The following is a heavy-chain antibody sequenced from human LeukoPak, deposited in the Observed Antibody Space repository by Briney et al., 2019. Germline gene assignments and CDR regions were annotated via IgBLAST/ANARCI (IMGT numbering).Heavy chain of an antibody. V-gene: IGHV1-2*02. CDR3: ARSPDILTGENFDY. CDR1: GYTFTDY. D-gene: IGHD3-9*01. J-gene: IGHJ4*02. CDR2: INPNSGGT. Sequence: ASVKVSCKASGYTFTDYMHWVRQAPGQGLEWMGWINPNSGGTNYAQKFYARVTMTRDTSISTAYMELSRLRSDDTAVFYCARSPDILTGENFDYWGQGTLVTVSP.